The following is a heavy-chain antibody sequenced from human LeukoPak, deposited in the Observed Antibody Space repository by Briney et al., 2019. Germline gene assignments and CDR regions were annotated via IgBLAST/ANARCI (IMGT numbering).Heavy chain of an antibody. CDR1: GGSISSYY. D-gene: IGHD6-19*01. V-gene: IGHV4-59*01. Sequence: SETLSLTCTVSGGSISSYYWSWIRQPPGKGLEWIGYIYYSGSTTYNPSLTSRVTISVDTSKNQFSLKLSSVTAAETAVYYCARGRPSPSRGSSKSITYYMYVWGKGTTVTVS. J-gene: IGHJ6*03. CDR3: ARGRPSPSRGSSKSITYYMYV. CDR2: IYYSGST.